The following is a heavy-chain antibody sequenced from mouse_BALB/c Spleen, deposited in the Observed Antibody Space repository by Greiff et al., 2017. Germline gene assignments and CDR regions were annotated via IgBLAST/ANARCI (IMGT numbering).Heavy chain of an antibody. CDR2: ISYDGSN. CDR3: ARGGYNYAMDY. D-gene: IGHD2-2*01. Sequence: EVQLQESGPSLVKPSQSLSLTCSVTGYSITSGYYWNWIRQFPGNKLEWMGYISYDGSNNYNPSLKNRISITRDTSKNQFFLKLNSVTTEDTATYYCARGGYNYAMDYWGQGTSVTVSS. J-gene: IGHJ4*01. V-gene: IGHV3-6*02. CDR1: GYSITSGYY.